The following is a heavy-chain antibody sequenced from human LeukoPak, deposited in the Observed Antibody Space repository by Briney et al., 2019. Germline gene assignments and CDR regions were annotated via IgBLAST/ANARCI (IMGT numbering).Heavy chain of an antibody. CDR2: INPNSGGT. D-gene: IGHD3/OR15-3a*01. Sequence: ASVKVSCKASGYTFTGYYMHWVRQAPGQGLEWMGWINPNSGGTNYAQKFQGRVTMSRDTSISTAYMELSRLRSDDTAVYYCARGDWRVVPEDYWGQGTLVTVSS. V-gene: IGHV1-2*02. J-gene: IGHJ4*02. CDR3: ARGDWRVVPEDY. CDR1: GYTFTGYY.